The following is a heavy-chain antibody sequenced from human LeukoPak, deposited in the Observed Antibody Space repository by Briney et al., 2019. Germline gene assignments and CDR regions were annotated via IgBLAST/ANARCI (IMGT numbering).Heavy chain of an antibody. D-gene: IGHD3-22*01. J-gene: IGHJ4*02. CDR1: RFTFSGYG. Sequence: PGRSLRLSRAPSRFTFSGYGFHSGRQAPGKGLEWVALIWYDGSNKYYADSVTGRFTVSRDNSISTLYLQPDSLRAEDTAVYYCARDRYYDSSGYYNLDYWGQGTLVTVSS. CDR2: IWYDGSNK. V-gene: IGHV3-33*01. CDR3: ARDRYYDSSGYYNLDY.